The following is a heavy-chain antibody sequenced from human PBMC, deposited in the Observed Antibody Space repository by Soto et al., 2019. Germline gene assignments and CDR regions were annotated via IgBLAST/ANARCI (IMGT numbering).Heavy chain of an antibody. CDR2: ISYDGHNT. CDR1: GFTFSDFG. J-gene: IGHJ4*02. V-gene: IGHV3-33*05. Sequence: GGSLRLSCVASGFTFSDFGMHWVRQAPGKGLEWVAVISYDGHNTYYADSVKGRFTISRDNSKNTLFLPMNSLRAEDTAVYYCARESEDLTSNFDYWGQGTLVTVAS. CDR3: ARESEDLTSNFDY.